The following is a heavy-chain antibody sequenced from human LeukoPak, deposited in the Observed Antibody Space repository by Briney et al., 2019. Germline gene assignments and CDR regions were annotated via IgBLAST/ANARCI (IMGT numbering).Heavy chain of an antibody. Sequence: GGSLRLSCAASGFTFSGSAMHWVRQASGKGLEWVGRIRSKANSYATAYAASVKGRFTISRDDSKNTAYLQMNSLKTEDTAVYYCTRHESDYGDYDPPLGYMDVWGKGTTVTVSS. V-gene: IGHV3-73*01. CDR1: GFTFSGSA. D-gene: IGHD4-17*01. CDR3: TRHESDYGDYDPPLGYMDV. CDR2: IRSKANSYAT. J-gene: IGHJ6*03.